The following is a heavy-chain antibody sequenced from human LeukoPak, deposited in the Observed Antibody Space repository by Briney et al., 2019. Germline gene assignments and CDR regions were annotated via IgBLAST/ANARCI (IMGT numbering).Heavy chain of an antibody. CDR1: GFIVSSNY. CDR2: ISSSSSYI. CDR3: ARDGAMVRAQNYFDY. J-gene: IGHJ4*02. D-gene: IGHD3-10*01. Sequence: GGSLRLSCAASGFIVSSNYMNWVRQAPGKGLEWVSSISSSSSYIYYADSVKGRFTISRDNAKNSLYLQMNSLRAEDTAVYYCARDGAMVRAQNYFDYWGQGTLVTVSS. V-gene: IGHV3-21*01.